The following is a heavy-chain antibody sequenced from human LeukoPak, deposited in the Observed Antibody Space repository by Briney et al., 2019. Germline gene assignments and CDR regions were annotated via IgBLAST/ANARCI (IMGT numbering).Heavy chain of an antibody. V-gene: IGHV4-38-2*01. D-gene: IGHD3-3*01. CDR1: GYSMSSGYY. CDR3: ATRRDFWSGFGGPLEMFDP. CDR2: IDRSGTT. J-gene: IGHJ5*02. Sequence: SETLSLTCAVSGYSMSSGYYWGWIRQSPGNGLEWIGRIDRSGTTHYNPSLKSRVTISVDTSKNQFSLKLSSVTAADTAVYYCATRRDFWSGFGGPLEMFDPWGQGILVTVSS.